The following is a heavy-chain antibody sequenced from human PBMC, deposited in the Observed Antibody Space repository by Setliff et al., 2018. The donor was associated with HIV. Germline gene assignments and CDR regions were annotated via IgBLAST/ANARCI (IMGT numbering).Heavy chain of an antibody. J-gene: IGHJ6*03. D-gene: IGHD4-4*01. CDR1: GFTNYY. V-gene: IGHV1-46*01. CDR2: INPSGGST. CDR3: ARDAFDYTAYYYSYMDV. Sequence: ASVKVSCKSGFTNYYIHWVRQAPGQGLEWMGIINPSGGSTTYAQKFQGRVTMTRDTSTSTVYMELSSLRSEDTAVYYCARDAFDYTAYYYSYMDVWGKGTTVTVSS.